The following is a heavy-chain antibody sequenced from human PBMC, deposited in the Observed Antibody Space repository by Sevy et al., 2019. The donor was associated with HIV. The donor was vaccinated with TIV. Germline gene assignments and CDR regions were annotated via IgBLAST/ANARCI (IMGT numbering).Heavy chain of an antibody. J-gene: IGHJ6*02. D-gene: IGHD2-2*01. CDR2: IKKDGSEK. CDR1: GFTFSTYW. CDR3: ARDCSSTSCLWGLDV. V-gene: IGHV3-7*03. Sequence: GGSLRVSCAVSGFTFSTYWMSWVRQAPGKGLEWVANIKKDGSEKYYVDSVKGRFTISRDNAKNSLYLQMNSLRVEDTALYYCARDCSSTSCLWGLDVWGQGTSVTVSS.